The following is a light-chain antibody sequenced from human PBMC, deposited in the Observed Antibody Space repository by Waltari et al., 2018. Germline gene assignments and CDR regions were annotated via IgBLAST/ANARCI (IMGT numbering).Light chain of an antibody. J-gene: IGLJ3*02. CDR2: YDD. CDR3: AVWDDSRNGWV. CDR1: SSNIGNNA. V-gene: IGLV1-36*01. Sequence: QSVLTQPPSVSEAPRQRVTISCSGSSSNIGNNAVNWYQQFPGKAPKLLFYYDDLLPSGVSDRFSGSKSGTSASLAISGLQSEDEADYYCAVWDDSRNGWVFGGGTRLTVL.